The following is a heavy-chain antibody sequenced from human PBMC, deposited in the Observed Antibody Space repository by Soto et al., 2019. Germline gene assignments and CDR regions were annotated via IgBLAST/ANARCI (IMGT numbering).Heavy chain of an antibody. CDR2: IYYNGST. Sequence: SETLSLTCTVSGGSISSYYWSWIRQPPGKGLEWIGYIYYNGSTNYNPSLKSRVTISVDTSKNQFSLKLSSVTAADTAVYYCARTYYDFWSGYWRWFDLWGQGTLVTVSS. V-gene: IGHV4-59*01. J-gene: IGHJ5*02. D-gene: IGHD3-3*01. CDR1: GGSISSYY. CDR3: ARTYYDFWSGYWRWFDL.